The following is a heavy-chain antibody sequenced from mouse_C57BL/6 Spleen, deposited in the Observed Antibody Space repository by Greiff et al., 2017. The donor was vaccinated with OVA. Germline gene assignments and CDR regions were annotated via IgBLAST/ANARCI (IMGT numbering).Heavy chain of an antibody. CDR1: GFSLTSYG. Sequence: VKLVESGPGLVAPSQSLSITCTVSGFSLTSYGVDWVRQSPGKGLEWLGVICGVGSTNYYSALKSRLSISKDNSKCQVFLKMNSLQTDDKAMYYCASSDGYYGTPFAYWGQGTLVTVSA. J-gene: IGHJ3*01. V-gene: IGHV2-6*01. D-gene: IGHD2-3*01. CDR3: ASSDGYYGTPFAY. CDR2: ICGVGST.